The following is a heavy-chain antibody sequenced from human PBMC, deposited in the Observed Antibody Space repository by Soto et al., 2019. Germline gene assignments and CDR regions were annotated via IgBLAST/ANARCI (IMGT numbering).Heavy chain of an antibody. CDR3: ARPTPYDFWSGYYTGIYAFDI. V-gene: IGHV3-7*01. D-gene: IGHD3-3*01. J-gene: IGHJ3*02. CDR1: GFTFSSYW. CDR2: IKQDGSEK. Sequence: GGSLRLSCAASGFTFSSYWMSWVRQAPGKGLEWVANIKQDGSEKYYVDSVKGRFTISRDNAKNSLYLQMNSLRAEDTAVYYCARPTPYDFWSGYYTGIYAFDIWGQGTMVTVSS.